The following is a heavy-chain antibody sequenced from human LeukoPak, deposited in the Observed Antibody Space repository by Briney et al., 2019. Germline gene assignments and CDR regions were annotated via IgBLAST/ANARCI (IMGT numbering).Heavy chain of an antibody. CDR3: ASFYCSGGSCYQYFSYYYMDV. CDR1: GGSISSSSYY. Sequence: SETLSLTCTVSGGSISSSSYYWGWIRQPPGKGLEWIGSTYYSGITYYNPSLQSRVTISVDTSKNQFSLKLNSVTAADTAVYYCASFYCSGGSCYQYFSYYYMDVWGKGTTVTISS. CDR2: TYYSGIT. D-gene: IGHD2-15*01. J-gene: IGHJ6*03. V-gene: IGHV4-39*01.